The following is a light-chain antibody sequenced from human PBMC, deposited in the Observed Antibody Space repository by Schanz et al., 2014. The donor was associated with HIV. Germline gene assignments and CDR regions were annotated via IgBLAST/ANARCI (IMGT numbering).Light chain of an antibody. V-gene: IGLV4-69*01. CDR2: LNSDGSH. Sequence: QLVLTQSPSASASLGASVKLTCTLSSGHSSYAIAWHQQQPEKGPRYLMKLNSDGSHTKGDGIPDRFSGSSSGAERYLTISSLQSEDEAEYYCQTWATGIWVFGGGTKLTVL. CDR3: QTWATGIWV. CDR1: SGHSSYA. J-gene: IGLJ3*02.